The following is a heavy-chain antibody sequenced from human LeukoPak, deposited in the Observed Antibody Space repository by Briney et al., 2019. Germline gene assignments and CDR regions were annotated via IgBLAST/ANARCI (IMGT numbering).Heavy chain of an antibody. CDR3: ARVVGSTDDF. V-gene: IGHV1-46*01. CDR2: INPSGGST. Sequence: ASVKVSCKASGYTFTNNFIHWVRQAPGQWLEWVGIINPSGGSTNYAQKFQGRVTMTRDTSTSTVYMELSSLRSEDAAVYYCARVVGSTDDFWGQGTLVTVSS. CDR1: GYTFTNNF. D-gene: IGHD5/OR15-5a*01. J-gene: IGHJ4*02.